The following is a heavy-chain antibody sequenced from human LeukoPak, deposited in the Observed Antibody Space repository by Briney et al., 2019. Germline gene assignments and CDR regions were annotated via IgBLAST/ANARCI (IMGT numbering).Heavy chain of an antibody. CDR1: GDSISSRTYY. D-gene: IGHD6-6*01. CDR2: IWNSGST. J-gene: IGHJ5*02. CDR3: ARDVSSMFPNWFGP. V-gene: IGHV4-31*03. Sequence: PSETLSLTCSVSGDSISSRTYYWTWIRQHPEKGLEWIGYIWNSGSTNYNPALKSRVTISVDTSKNQFSLKLTSVTAADTAIYYCARDVSSMFPNWFGPWGQGILVIVSS.